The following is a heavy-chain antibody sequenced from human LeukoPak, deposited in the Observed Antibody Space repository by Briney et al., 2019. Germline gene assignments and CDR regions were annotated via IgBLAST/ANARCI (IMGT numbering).Heavy chain of an antibody. D-gene: IGHD3-3*01. V-gene: IGHV1-2*02. CDR1: GYTFTGYY. J-gene: IGHJ4*02. Sequence: ASVKVSCKASGYTFTGYYMHWVRQAPGQGLEWMGWINPNSGGTNYAQKFQGRVTMTRDTSISTAYMELSRLRSDGTAVYYCARQLSYDFWSSDYWGQGTLVTVSS. CDR3: ARQLSYDFWSSDY. CDR2: INPNSGGT.